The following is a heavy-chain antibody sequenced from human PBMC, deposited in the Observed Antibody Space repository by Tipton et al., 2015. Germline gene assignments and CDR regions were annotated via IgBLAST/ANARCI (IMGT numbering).Heavy chain of an antibody. D-gene: IGHD4-17*01. V-gene: IGHV4-61*01. CDR2: VFVPGST. Sequence: TLSLTCSVSGASVSSGFYYWTWIRQPPGKGLEWIGYVFVPGSTNFNPSLRSRVTISVDTSTNQFSRALVSVTAADRGMYYCARGQDETTSGEYFTHWGQGTLVTVSS. CDR3: ARGQDETTSGEYFTH. CDR1: GASVSSGFYY. J-gene: IGHJ1*01.